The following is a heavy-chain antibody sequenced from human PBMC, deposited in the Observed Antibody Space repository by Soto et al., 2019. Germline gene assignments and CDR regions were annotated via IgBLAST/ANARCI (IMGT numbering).Heavy chain of an antibody. CDR1: GGSFSGYY. D-gene: IGHD1-1*01. Sequence: SETLSLTCAVYGGSFSGYYWSWIRQPPGKGLEWIGEINHSGSTNYNPSLKGRVTISVDTSKNQFSLKLSSVTAADTAVYYCARGGSAEPVHGFDYWGQGTLVTVSS. CDR3: ARGGSAEPVHGFDY. J-gene: IGHJ4*02. V-gene: IGHV4-34*01. CDR2: INHSGST.